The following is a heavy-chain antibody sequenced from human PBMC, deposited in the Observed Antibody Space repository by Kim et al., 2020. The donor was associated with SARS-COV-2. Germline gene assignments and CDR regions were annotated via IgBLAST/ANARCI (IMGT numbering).Heavy chain of an antibody. D-gene: IGHD3-10*01. V-gene: IGHV4-34*01. J-gene: IGHJ4*02. CDR1: GGSFSGYY. Sequence: SETLSLTCAVYGGSFSGYYWSWIRQPPGKGLEWIGEINHSGSTNYNPSLKSRVTISVDTSKNQFSLKLSSVTAADTAVYYCARGRGNPLRVDYWGQGTLVTVSS. CDR3: ARGRGNPLRVDY. CDR2: INHSGST.